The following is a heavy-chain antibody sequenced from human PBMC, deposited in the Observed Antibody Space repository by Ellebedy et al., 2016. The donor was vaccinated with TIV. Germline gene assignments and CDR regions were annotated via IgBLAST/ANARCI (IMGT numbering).Heavy chain of an antibody. CDR2: ISGSGGST. Sequence: GGSLRLSXAASGFTFSSYAMSWVRQAPGKGLEWVSAISGSGGSTYYADSVKGRFTISRDNSKNTLYLQMNSLRAEDTAVYYCARGGAGSSWHKTPFGDYWGQGTLVTVSS. D-gene: IGHD6-13*01. CDR1: GFTFSSYA. V-gene: IGHV3-23*01. J-gene: IGHJ4*02. CDR3: ARGGAGSSWHKTPFGDY.